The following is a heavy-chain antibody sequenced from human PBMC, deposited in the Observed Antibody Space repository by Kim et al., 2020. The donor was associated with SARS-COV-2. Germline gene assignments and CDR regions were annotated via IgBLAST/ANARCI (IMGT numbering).Heavy chain of an antibody. CDR2: GT. D-gene: IGHD1-26*01. V-gene: IGHV1-2*02. Sequence: GTNYAKKFQGRVTMTRDTSISTAYMELSRLRSDDTAVYYCARDLGATVGYWGQGTLVTVSS. J-gene: IGHJ4*02. CDR3: ARDLGATVGY.